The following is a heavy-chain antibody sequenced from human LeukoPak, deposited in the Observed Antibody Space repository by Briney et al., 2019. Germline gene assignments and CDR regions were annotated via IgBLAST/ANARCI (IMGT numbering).Heavy chain of an antibody. CDR1: GFTFSSYW. V-gene: IGHV3-74*01. CDR2: INSDGSST. J-gene: IGHJ4*02. CDR3: ARRPYRTPFGY. Sequence: GGSLRLSCAASGFTFSSYWMHWVRQAPGKGLVWVSRINSDGSSTSYADSVKGRFTISRDNAKNTLYLQMNSLRAEDTAVYYCARRPYRTPFGYWGQGTLVTVSS. D-gene: IGHD3-16*02.